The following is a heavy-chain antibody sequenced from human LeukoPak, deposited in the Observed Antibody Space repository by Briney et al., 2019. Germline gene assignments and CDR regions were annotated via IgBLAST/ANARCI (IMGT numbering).Heavy chain of an antibody. Sequence: AGGSLRLSCAASGFTFDDYAMHWVRQAPGKGLEWVSLISGDGGSTYYADSVKGRFTISRDNSKNSLYLQMNSLRTEDTALYYCAKERPGDYGGSHLDYWGQGTLVTVSS. CDR3: AKERPGDYGGSHLDY. J-gene: IGHJ4*02. D-gene: IGHD4-23*01. CDR2: ISGDGGST. V-gene: IGHV3-43*02. CDR1: GFTFDDYA.